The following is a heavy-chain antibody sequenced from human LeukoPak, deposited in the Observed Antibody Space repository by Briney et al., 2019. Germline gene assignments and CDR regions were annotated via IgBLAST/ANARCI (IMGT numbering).Heavy chain of an antibody. Sequence: ASVKVSCKASGYTFTSYDINWVRQAPGQGLEWMGIINPSGGSTSYAQKFQGRVTMTRDTSTSTVYMELSSLRSEDTAVYYCARARDILAGYSAFDYWGQGTLVTVSS. CDR1: GYTFTSYD. D-gene: IGHD3-9*01. CDR2: INPSGGST. CDR3: ARARDILAGYSAFDY. V-gene: IGHV1-46*01. J-gene: IGHJ4*02.